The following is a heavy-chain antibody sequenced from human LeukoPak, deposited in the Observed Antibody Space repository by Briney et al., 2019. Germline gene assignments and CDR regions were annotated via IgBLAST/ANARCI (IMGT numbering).Heavy chain of an antibody. J-gene: IGHJ5*02. CDR1: GFSFSGYG. V-gene: IGHV3-21*01. CDR2: ISSSSNYI. Sequence: PGWSLRLSCAAPGFSFSGYGMNWVRQAPGKGLEWVSSISSSSNYIYYADSVKGRFTISRDNAKNSLYLQMNSLRAEDTAVYYCAKVEESASFDPWGQGTLVTVSS. D-gene: IGHD3-3*01. CDR3: AKVEESASFDP.